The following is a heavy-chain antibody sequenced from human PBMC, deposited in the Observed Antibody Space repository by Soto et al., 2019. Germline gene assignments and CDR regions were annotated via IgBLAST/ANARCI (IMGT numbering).Heavy chain of an antibody. CDR1: GGSMFSYS. Sequence: SETLSLTCTVSGGSMFSYSWSWIRQPAGKGLEWIARIYGSGGTNYDPSLKSRVTMSLDTSKNKFSLRLTSVTAADTAVYYCAREGSSSYASRHFDNWGPGTLVIVSS. CDR2: IYGSGGT. CDR3: AREGSSSYASRHFDN. V-gene: IGHV4-4*07. D-gene: IGHD3-16*01. J-gene: IGHJ4*02.